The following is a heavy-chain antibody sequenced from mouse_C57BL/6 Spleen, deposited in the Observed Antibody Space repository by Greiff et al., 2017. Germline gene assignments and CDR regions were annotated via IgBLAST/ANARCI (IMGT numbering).Heavy chain of an antibody. Sequence: EVKLVESGGGLVKPGGSLKLSCAASGFTFSDYGMHWVRQAPEKGLEWVAYISSGSSTIYYADTVKGRFTISRDNAKNTLFLQMTSLRSEDTAMYYCARRATVVGGYAMDYWGQGTSVTVSS. CDR1: GFTFSDYG. V-gene: IGHV5-17*01. CDR2: ISSGSSTI. D-gene: IGHD1-1*01. J-gene: IGHJ4*01. CDR3: ARRATVVGGYAMDY.